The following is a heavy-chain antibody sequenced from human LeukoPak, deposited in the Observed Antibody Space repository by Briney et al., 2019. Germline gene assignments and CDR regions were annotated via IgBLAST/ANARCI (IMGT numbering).Heavy chain of an antibody. Sequence: GASVKVSCKASGGTFSSYAISWVRQAPGQGLEWMGRIIPIFVTANYAQKFQGRVTITTDESTSTAYMELSSLRSEDTAVYYCATYCSSTSCYGPQFFDYWGQGTLVTVSS. J-gene: IGHJ4*02. CDR1: GGTFSSYA. CDR2: IIPIFVTA. CDR3: ATYCSSTSCYGPQFFDY. V-gene: IGHV1-69*05. D-gene: IGHD2-2*01.